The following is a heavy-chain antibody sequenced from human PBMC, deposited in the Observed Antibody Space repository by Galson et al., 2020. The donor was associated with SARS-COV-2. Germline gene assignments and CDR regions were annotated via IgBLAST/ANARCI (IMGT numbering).Heavy chain of an antibody. CDR3: AREFPSNVFDY. Sequence: TGGSLRLSCTGSGFMFNSYAMHWVRQAPGKGLEWVAGTSYDGSSKFYADSVMGRFTIVRDNGKYTLYLEMNSLRGDDTAVYYCAREFPSNVFDYWGQGTLVTVSS. J-gene: IGHJ4*02. D-gene: IGHD2-21*01. CDR1: GFMFNSYA. V-gene: IGHV3-30-3*01. CDR2: TSYDGSSK.